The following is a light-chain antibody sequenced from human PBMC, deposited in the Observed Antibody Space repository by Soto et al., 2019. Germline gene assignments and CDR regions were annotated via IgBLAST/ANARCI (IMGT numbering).Light chain of an antibody. V-gene: IGLV1-51*01. CDR3: GTWESDLSVGV. Sequence: QPVLTQPPSVSAAPGQTVTISCSGGGSNIGSNSVSWYQQVPGTAPKLLLYDNDKRPSGIPDRFSGSKSGTSATLGITGLQTADEADYYCGTWESDLSVGVFGGGTKLTVL. CDR1: GSNIGSNS. J-gene: IGLJ2*01. CDR2: DND.